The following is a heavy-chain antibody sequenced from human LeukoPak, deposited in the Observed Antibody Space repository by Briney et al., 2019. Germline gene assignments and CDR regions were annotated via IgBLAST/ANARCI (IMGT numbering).Heavy chain of an antibody. V-gene: IGHV1-2*02. D-gene: IGHD7-27*01. CDR1: GYTFTGYY. J-gene: IGHJ4*02. CDR2: INPNSGGT. Sequence: ASVKVSCKASGYTFTGYYMHWVRQAPGQGLEWMGWINPNSGGTNYAQKFQGRVTMTGDTSISTAYMELGRLRSDDTAVYYCAREPPTLIGVYFDYWGQGTLVTVSS. CDR3: AREPPTLIGVYFDY.